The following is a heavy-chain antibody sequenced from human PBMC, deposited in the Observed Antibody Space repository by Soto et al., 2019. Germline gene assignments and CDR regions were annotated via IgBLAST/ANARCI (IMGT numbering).Heavy chain of an antibody. CDR2: ISGSGGST. D-gene: IGHD3-16*01. Sequence: EEHLLESGGGLVQPGGSLRLSCAASGFTFSSYAMSWVRQAPGKGLEWVSAISGSGGSTYYADSVKGRFTISRDNSKNQLYLQMNSLRAEDTAIYYCAKSGYDYVWGNEYWGQGTLVTVSS. CDR3: AKSGYDYVWGNEY. CDR1: GFTFSSYA. J-gene: IGHJ4*02. V-gene: IGHV3-23*01.